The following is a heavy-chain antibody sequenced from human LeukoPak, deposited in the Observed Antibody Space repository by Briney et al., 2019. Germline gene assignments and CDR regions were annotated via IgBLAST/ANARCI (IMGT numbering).Heavy chain of an antibody. Sequence: PSQTLSLTCTVSGGSISSSNYYWNWIRQPAGKGLEWIGRIYTSGSTNYNPSLKSRVTISVDTSKNQFSLKLSSVTAADTAVYYCARGAWGSGSYYFDYWGQGTLVTVSS. J-gene: IGHJ4*02. CDR2: IYTSGST. CDR1: GGSISSSNYY. V-gene: IGHV4-61*02. D-gene: IGHD3-10*01. CDR3: ARGAWGSGSYYFDY.